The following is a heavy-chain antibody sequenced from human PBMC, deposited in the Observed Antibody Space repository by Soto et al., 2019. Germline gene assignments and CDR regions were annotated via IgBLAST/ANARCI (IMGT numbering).Heavy chain of an antibody. CDR2: TGISGRTT. Sequence: EVQLLDSGGGLVQPGESLRLSCAASGFTITSSAMSWVRQAPGKGLEWVSTTGISGRTTYYADSVKGRFTVSRDDSKNTLDLKMSSLRAEDTAVYYWPTVNNTSRSFDYGAKGTPVPVPS. D-gene: IGHD1-20*01. CDR1: GFTITSSA. CDR3: PTVNNTSRSFDY. J-gene: IGHJ4*02. V-gene: IGHV3-23*01.